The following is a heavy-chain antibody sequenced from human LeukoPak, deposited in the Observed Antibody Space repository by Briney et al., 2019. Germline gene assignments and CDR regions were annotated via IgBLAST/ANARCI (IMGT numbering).Heavy chain of an antibody. CDR2: INHSGST. CDR1: GGSFSGYY. CDR3: ARGQEYYDLLLGWYFDL. Sequence: SETLSLTCAVYGGSFSGYYWSWIRQPPGKGLEWIGEINHSGSTNYNPSLKSRVTISVDTSKNQFSLKLSSVTAADTAVYYCARGQEYYDLLLGWYFDLWGRGTLVTVSS. D-gene: IGHD3-3*01. V-gene: IGHV4-34*01. J-gene: IGHJ2*01.